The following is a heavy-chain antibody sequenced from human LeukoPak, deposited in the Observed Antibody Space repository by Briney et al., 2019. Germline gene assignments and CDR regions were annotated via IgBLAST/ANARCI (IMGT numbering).Heavy chain of an antibody. CDR2: ISTSSRYI. V-gene: IGHV3-21*01. CDR3: ARDFSPPHYYDSSGYFDS. J-gene: IGHJ4*02. Sequence: GGSLRLSCTASQFAFSSYSLHWVRQAPGKGLEWVSSISTSSRYIYYADSVKGRFTISRDNAKNSLFLQMNSLRAEDTAVYYCARDFSPPHYYDSSGYFDSWGQGTLVTVSP. D-gene: IGHD3-22*01. CDR1: QFAFSSYS.